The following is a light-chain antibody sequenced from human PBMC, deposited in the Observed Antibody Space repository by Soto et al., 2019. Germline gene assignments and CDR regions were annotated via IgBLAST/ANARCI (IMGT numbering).Light chain of an antibody. CDR2: GAS. J-gene: IGKJ1*01. CDR3: QQYNNWPPMA. CDR1: QSVSSN. V-gene: IGKV3-15*01. Sequence: EIVMTQSPSTLYVSPGERATLSCRASQSVSSNLAWYQQKPGQAPRLLIYGASTMATGIPARFSGSGSGTEFTLTISSLQSEDFAVYYCQQYNNWPPMAFGQGTKVEIK.